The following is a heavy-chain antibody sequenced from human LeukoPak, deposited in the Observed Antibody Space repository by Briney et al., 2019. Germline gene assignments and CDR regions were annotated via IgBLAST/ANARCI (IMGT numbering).Heavy chain of an antibody. Sequence: GGSLRLSCAASAFTFSSYAMSWVRQAPGKGLEWVSAISGNGDSTYYADSVKGRFTISRDNSKNTLYLQTSSLKAEDTAVYYCAKDSSSWYESDYWGQGTLVTVSS. CDR1: AFTFSSYA. D-gene: IGHD6-13*01. V-gene: IGHV3-23*01. CDR3: AKDSSSWYESDY. CDR2: ISGNGDST. J-gene: IGHJ4*02.